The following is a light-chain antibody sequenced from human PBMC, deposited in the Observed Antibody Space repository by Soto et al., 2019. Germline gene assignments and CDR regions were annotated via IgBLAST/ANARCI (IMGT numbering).Light chain of an antibody. CDR1: ENVATS. Sequence: DVQMTQSPSTLSASVGDRVTITCRASENVATSLAWYQQKGDRAPKLLIYRATSLQDGVPSRFSGSGSGTEFTLTINNLQADELAMYYCQQYVSAHYTFGHGTQV. CDR2: RAT. CDR3: QQYVSAHYT. J-gene: IGKJ2*01. V-gene: IGKV1-5*03.